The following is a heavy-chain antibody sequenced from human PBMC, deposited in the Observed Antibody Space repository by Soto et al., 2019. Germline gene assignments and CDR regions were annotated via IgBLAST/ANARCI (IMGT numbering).Heavy chain of an antibody. J-gene: IGHJ6*02. D-gene: IGHD1-1*01. CDR2: IFSDNER. CDR3: ARMNVDPYQFYYAMDV. Sequence: KESGPALVKPTETLTLTCTVSGFSLTTGKMGVSWIRQPPGKALEWLAHIFSDNERSYSTSLQGRLTISKDTSGSQVVLSMTNVDPVDTATYYCARMNVDPYQFYYAMDVWGHGTTVTVSS. V-gene: IGHV2-26*01. CDR1: GFSLTTGKMG.